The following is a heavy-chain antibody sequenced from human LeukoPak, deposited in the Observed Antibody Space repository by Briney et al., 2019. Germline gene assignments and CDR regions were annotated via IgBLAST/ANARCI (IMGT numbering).Heavy chain of an antibody. V-gene: IGHV3-7*02. CDR3: ARGEAYCDY. CDR1: GFSFSRYW. Sequence: AGGSLRLSCAASGFSFSRYWMTWVRQAPGKGLEWVANIKEDGTTTYYVDSVKGRFTVSRDNAQNSLYLQMNSLTPEDTAVYFCARGEAYCDYWGQGALVTVSS. D-gene: IGHD3-10*01. CDR2: IKEDGTTT. J-gene: IGHJ4*02.